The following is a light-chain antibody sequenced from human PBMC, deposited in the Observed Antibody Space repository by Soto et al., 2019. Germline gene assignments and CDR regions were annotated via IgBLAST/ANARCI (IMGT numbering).Light chain of an antibody. Sequence: DIQMTQSPSSQSASVGDRVTITCRASQGISHYLAWYQQKPGKVPKLLIYAASTLQSGVPSRFSGSGSGTDFTLTISSLQPEDVATYYCQKYNSAPWTFGQGTKVEIK. CDR2: AAS. CDR1: QGISHY. CDR3: QKYNSAPWT. V-gene: IGKV1-27*01. J-gene: IGKJ1*01.